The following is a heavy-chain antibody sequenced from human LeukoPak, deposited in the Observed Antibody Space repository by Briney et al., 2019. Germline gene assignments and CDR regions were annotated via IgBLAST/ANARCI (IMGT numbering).Heavy chain of an antibody. CDR3: ARPSGYYDSSVAFDI. V-gene: IGHV3-74*01. Sequence: GGSLRLSCAASGFTFSSYWMHWVRQAPGKGLVWVSRINSDGSSTSYADSAKGRFTISRDNAKNTLYLQMNSLRAEDTAVYYCARPSGYYDSSVAFDIWGQGTMVTVSS. CDR2: INSDGSST. J-gene: IGHJ3*02. CDR1: GFTFSSYW. D-gene: IGHD3-22*01.